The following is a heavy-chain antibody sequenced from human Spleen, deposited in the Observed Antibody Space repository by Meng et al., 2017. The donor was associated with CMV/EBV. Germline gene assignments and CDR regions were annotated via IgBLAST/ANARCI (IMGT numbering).Heavy chain of an antibody. CDR2: ISSSGFTI. Sequence: GESLKISCAASGFTFSDYYMSWIRQAPGKGREWVSYISSSGFTIYYADSVKGRFTISRDNAKNSLSLQMNSLRGEDTAVYYCARHLYNSSWSAFDIWGQGTMVTVSS. CDR1: GFTFSDYY. CDR3: ARHLYNSSWSAFDI. V-gene: IGHV3-11*04. J-gene: IGHJ3*02. D-gene: IGHD6-13*01.